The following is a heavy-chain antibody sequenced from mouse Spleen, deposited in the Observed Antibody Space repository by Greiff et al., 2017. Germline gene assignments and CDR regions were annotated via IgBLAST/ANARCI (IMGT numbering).Heavy chain of an antibody. CDR1: GFTFSDYY. D-gene: IGHD2-1*01. CDR2: ISNGGGST. J-gene: IGHJ4*01. Sequence: EVKVVESGGGLVQPGGSLKLSCATSGFTFSDYYMYWVRQTPEKRLEWVAYISNGGGSTYYPDTVKGRFTISRDNAKNTLYLQMSRLKSEDTAMYYCARHYYGNHRAMDYWGQGTSVTVSS. V-gene: IGHV5-12*02. CDR3: ARHYYGNHRAMDY.